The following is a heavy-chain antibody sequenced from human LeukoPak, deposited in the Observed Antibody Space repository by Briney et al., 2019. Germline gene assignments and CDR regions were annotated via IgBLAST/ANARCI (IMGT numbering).Heavy chain of an antibody. V-gene: IGHV4-30-2*01. CDR1: GGSISSGGYY. J-gene: IGHJ4*02. CDR2: IYHSGTT. Sequence: SETLSLSCTVSGGSISSGGYYWSWIRQPPGKGLEWIGYIYHSGTTYYNPSLKSRVTISVDKYKSQFSLKLSSVTTADTAVYCCARTLSYFDYWGQGTLVTVSS. CDR3: ARTLSYFDY.